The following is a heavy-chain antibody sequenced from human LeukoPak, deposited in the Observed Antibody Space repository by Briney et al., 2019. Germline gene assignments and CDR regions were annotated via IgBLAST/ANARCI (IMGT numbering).Heavy chain of an antibody. Sequence: GESLKISCKGSGYSFTNYWIGWVRQMPGKGLEWMGIIYPGDSDTTYSPSFQGQVTISADTSINTAYLQWSSLKASDTAIYYCARATIDDDAFDIWGQGTMVTVSS. D-gene: IGHD4/OR15-4a*01. CDR3: ARATIDDDAFDI. CDR1: GYSFTNYW. V-gene: IGHV5-51*01. CDR2: IYPGDSDT. J-gene: IGHJ3*02.